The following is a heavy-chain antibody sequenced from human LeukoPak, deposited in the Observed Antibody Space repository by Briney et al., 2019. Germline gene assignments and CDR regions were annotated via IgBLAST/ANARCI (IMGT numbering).Heavy chain of an antibody. CDR1: GFTFSGFW. CDR3: ARAGSFWHYVY. Sequence: GALRLSCAASGFTFSGFWMSWVRQPPGKGLEWVANIKQDGSEKYYVDSVKGRFTISRDNAKNSLSLQMNGLRVEDTAVYYCARAGSFWHYVYWGQGTLVTVSS. CDR2: IKQDGSEK. V-gene: IGHV3-7*01. J-gene: IGHJ4*02. D-gene: IGHD1-7*01.